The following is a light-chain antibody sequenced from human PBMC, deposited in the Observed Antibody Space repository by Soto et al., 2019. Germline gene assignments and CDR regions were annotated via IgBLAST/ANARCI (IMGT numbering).Light chain of an antibody. CDR3: HRYYNIPPR. J-gene: IGKJ4*02. CDR2: WAS. Sequence: DIVMSQSPDSLAVSLGERATINCESSQNILFNSSNNNYLAWYQQKPGQPPKLLLYWASTRDSGVPDRFSGSGSGTSFTLTINSLQAEDVAVYYLHRYYNIPPRFGGGTKV. V-gene: IGKV4-1*01. CDR1: QNILFNSSNNNY.